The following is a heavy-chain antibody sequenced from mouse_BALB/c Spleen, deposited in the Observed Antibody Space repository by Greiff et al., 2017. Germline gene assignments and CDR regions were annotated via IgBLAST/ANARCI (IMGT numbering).Heavy chain of an antibody. CDR3: ARFLITTVVDWYFDV. D-gene: IGHD1-1*01. Sequence: EVKLMESGPSLVKPSQTLSLTCSVTGDSITSGYWNWLRKFPGNKLEYMGYISYSGSTYYNPSLKSRISITRDTSKNQYYLQLNSVTTEDTATYYCARFLITTVVDWYFDVWGAGTTVTVSS. J-gene: IGHJ1*01. CDR2: ISYSGST. CDR1: GDSITSGY. V-gene: IGHV3-8*02.